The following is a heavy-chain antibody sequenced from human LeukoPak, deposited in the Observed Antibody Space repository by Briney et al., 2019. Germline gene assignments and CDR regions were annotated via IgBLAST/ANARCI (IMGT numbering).Heavy chain of an antibody. J-gene: IGHJ4*02. Sequence: GGSLRLSCVASRFTFNTYGMHWVRQAPGKGLEWVAVISYDGSNKFYADSVKGRFTISRDNSKNTVYLQLNSLRPEDTAVYHCAKEYFYGDSLRGPFDFWGQGTLVTVSS. CDR1: RFTFNTYG. CDR3: AKEYFYGDSLRGPFDF. D-gene: IGHD4-17*01. V-gene: IGHV3-30*18. CDR2: ISYDGSNK.